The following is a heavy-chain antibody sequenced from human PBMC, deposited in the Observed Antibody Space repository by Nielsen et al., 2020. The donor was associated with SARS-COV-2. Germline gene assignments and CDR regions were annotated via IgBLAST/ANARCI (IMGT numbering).Heavy chain of an antibody. CDR3: AGDGYDFWSGYYYGMDV. Sequence: SETLSLTCTVSGGSISSTIYYWGWIRQPPGKGLEWIGRIYTSGSTNYNPSLKSRVTISVDTSKNQFSLKLSSVTAADTAVYYCAGDGYDFWSGYYYGMDVWGQGTTVTVSS. D-gene: IGHD3-3*01. V-gene: IGHV4-39*07. CDR1: GGSISSTIYY. J-gene: IGHJ6*02. CDR2: IYTSGST.